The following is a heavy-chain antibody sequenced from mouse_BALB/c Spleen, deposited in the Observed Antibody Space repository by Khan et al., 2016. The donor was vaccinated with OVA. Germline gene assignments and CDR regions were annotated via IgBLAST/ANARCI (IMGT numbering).Heavy chain of an antibody. J-gene: IGHJ2*01. CDR1: GYTFSTYW. V-gene: IGHV1-7*01. Sequence: VELVESGAELAKPGASVKMSCKASGYTFSTYWMHWVQQGPGQGLEWIGYINPSTGYTYYTQKFKDKATLTADKSSSTAYMQLSSLTSEDSAVYYCARDRIDYWGQGTTLTVS. CDR3: ARDRIDY. CDR2: INPSTGYT.